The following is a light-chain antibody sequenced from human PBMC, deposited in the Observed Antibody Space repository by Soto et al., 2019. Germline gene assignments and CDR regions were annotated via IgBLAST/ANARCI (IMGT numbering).Light chain of an antibody. CDR1: QSVSSSD. CDR2: DAS. V-gene: IGKV3-20*01. Sequence: EIVLTQSPGTLSLSPGERATLSCSASQSVSSSDLAWYQQKPGQAPRLLIYDASSRATGIPDRFSGGGSGTDFTLTISRLEPEDFAVYYCQQFSSYPLTFGGGTKVDIK. J-gene: IGKJ4*01. CDR3: QQFSSYPLT.